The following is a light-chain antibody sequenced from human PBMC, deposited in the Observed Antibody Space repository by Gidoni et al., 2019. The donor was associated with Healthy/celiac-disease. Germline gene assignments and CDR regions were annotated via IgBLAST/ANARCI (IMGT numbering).Light chain of an antibody. CDR2: AAS. J-gene: IGKJ3*01. V-gene: IGKV1-39*01. Sequence: DIQMTQSPSSLSASVGDRVTITCRASQSISSYLNWYQQKPGKAPKLLIYAASSLQSGVPSRFSGSGSGTDFTLTISSLQPEDFATYYCQQCYSTPNTFGPXTKVDIK. CDR3: QQCYSTPNT. CDR1: QSISSY.